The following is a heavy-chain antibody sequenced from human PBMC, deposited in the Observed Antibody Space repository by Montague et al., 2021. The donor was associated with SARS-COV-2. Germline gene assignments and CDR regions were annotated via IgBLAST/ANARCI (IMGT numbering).Heavy chain of an antibody. D-gene: IGHD3-22*01. V-gene: IGHV4-39*01. Sequence: SETLSLTCIVSGGSISSSNYYWGWIRQPPGKGLEWIGSIYDSGSTYYNPSLKSRVTISVDTSKNQFSLKLSSVTAADTAVYYCARQRGITLIVAATRDWFDIWGQGTMVTVSS. CDR1: GGSISSSNYY. J-gene: IGHJ3*02. CDR2: IYDSGST. CDR3: ARQRGITLIVAATRDWFDI.